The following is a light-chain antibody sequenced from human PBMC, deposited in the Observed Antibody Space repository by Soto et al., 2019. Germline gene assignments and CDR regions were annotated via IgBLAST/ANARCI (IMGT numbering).Light chain of an antibody. CDR3: SSYTTTTILEV. Sequence: QSALTQPASVSGSPGQSITISCSGTASDVGKYNYVSWYQHHPDIAPKLMIYEVSNRPSGVSNRFSGSKSGYTASLTISGLHASDEADYYCSSYTTTTILEVFGTGTNLTVL. V-gene: IGLV2-14*01. J-gene: IGLJ1*01. CDR2: EVS. CDR1: ASDVGKYNY.